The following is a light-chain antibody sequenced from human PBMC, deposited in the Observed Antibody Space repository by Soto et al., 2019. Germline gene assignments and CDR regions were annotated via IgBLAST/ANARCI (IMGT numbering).Light chain of an antibody. CDR3: SSYGGSNNFV. Sequence: QSVLTQPASVSGSPGQSITISRTGTSSDVGGYNFVSWYQQYPGKAPKLIIYEVTKRPSGVPDRFSASKSGNTASLTVSGLQTDDEADYYCSSYGGSNNFVFGTGTKVTVL. V-gene: IGLV2-8*01. J-gene: IGLJ1*01. CDR1: SSDVGGYNF. CDR2: EVT.